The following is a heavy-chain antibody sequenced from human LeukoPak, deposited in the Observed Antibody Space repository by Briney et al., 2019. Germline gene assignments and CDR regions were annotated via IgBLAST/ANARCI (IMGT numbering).Heavy chain of an antibody. D-gene: IGHD3-16*01. CDR1: GGSISSSSYY. V-gene: IGHV4-39*07. J-gene: IGHJ4*02. CDR2: IYYSGST. CDR3: ARDWGLRYDYVWGSYPLD. Sequence: PSETLSLTCTVSGGSISSSSYYWGWIRQPPGKGLEWIGSIYYSGSTYYNPSLKSRVTISVDTSKNQFSLKLSSVTAADTAVYYCARDWGLRYDYVWGSYPLDWGQGTLVTVSS.